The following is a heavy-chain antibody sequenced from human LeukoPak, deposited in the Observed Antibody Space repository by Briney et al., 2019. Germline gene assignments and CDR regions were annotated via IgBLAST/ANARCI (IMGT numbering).Heavy chain of an antibody. CDR1: GFTFSRYW. CDR3: AKIADYGDYAEY. Sequence: GGSLRLSCAASGFTFSRYWMSWARQAPGKGLEWVANIKQDGSEKYHVDSVKGRFTISRGNAKNSLYLQMNSLRAEDTAVYYCAKIADYGDYAEYWGQGTLVTVSS. CDR2: IKQDGSEK. D-gene: IGHD4-17*01. J-gene: IGHJ4*02. V-gene: IGHV3-7*01.